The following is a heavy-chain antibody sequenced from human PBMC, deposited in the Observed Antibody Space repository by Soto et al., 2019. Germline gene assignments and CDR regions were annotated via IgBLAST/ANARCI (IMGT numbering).Heavy chain of an antibody. Sequence: EVQLVESGGGLVQPGGSLRLSCAVSGFTFGSYWMNWVRLIPGKGLEWVAYIKPDGSATYYVDSVKGRFTISRDNAKNSLYLQMNSMRGEATSVYYCARAGYCGPGCYYYFDYWGQGTLVTVSS. J-gene: IGHJ4*02. CDR2: IKPDGSAT. V-gene: IGHV3-7*01. D-gene: IGHD2-21*02. CDR1: GFTFGSYW. CDR3: ARAGYCGPGCYYYFDY.